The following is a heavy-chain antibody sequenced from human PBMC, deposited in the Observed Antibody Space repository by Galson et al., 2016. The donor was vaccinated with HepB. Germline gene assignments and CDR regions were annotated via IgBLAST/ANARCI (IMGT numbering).Heavy chain of an antibody. J-gene: IGHJ4*02. CDR3: AAGYGGDFDY. D-gene: IGHD4-23*01. Sequence: CAASGFAFSRYWMHWVRQAPGKGLDWVSRINSDGGTTTYADSVKGRCTIARDNGGNTLSLQMNSLRAEDTAVYYCAAGYGGDFDYWGQGILVAVS. CDR2: INSDGGTT. CDR1: GFAFSRYW. V-gene: IGHV3-74*01.